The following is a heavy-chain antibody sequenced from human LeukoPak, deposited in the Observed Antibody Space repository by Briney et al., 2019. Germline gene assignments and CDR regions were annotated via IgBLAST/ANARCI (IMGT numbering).Heavy chain of an antibody. CDR3: ARRAGAYSHPYDY. D-gene: IGHD4/OR15-4a*01. Sequence: GGSLRLSCTLSGFTASSNSTSWVRHAQGNGLEWVSFIYSDNTHYSDSVKGRFTISRDNSKNTLYLQMNSLRAEDTAVYYCARRAGAYSHPYDYWGQGTLVTVSS. V-gene: IGHV3-53*01. CDR1: GFTASSNS. CDR2: IYSDNT. J-gene: IGHJ4*02.